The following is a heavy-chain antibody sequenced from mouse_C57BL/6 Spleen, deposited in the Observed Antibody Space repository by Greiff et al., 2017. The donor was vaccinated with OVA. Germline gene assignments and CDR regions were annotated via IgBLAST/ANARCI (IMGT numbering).Heavy chain of an antibody. CDR1: GFSLTSYG. CDR3: ARHSSNGYYCDY. D-gene: IGHD2-5*01. CDR2: IWSDGST. J-gene: IGHJ2*01. V-gene: IGHV2-6-1*01. Sequence: VQLQQSGPGLVAPSQSLSITCTVSGFSLTSYGVHWVRQPPGKGLEWLVVIWSDGSTTYNSAHKSRLSISKDNAKSQVFLKMNSLQTDDTSMYYCARHSSNGYYCDYWGQGTTLTVSS.